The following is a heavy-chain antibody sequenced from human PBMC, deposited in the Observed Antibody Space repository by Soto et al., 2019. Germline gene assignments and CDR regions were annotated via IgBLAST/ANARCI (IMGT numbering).Heavy chain of an antibody. V-gene: IGHV3-21*06. J-gene: IGHJ6*02. D-gene: IGHD2-2*01. CDR1: GFTFSDEN. CDR3: ARDSDCHSTSCFVPPHV. CDR2: ISGGGGYI. Sequence: GGSLRLSCSASGFTFSDENMSWVRQVPGKGLEWVSGISGGGGYIFYADSVQGRFSISRDNAKNSLFLEMNSLRVEDTAVYYCARDSDCHSTSCFVPPHVWCQGTTVTVSS.